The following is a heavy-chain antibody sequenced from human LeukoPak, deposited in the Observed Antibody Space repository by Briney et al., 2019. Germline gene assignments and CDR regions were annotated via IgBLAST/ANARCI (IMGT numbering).Heavy chain of an antibody. CDR1: GFTFSNYW. Sequence: GGSLRLSCAASGFTFSNYWMHWVRQPPGKGLVWVARIYNNGSSTSYADSVKGRFTNYRDNAKSKLYLQMNSLRAEDTAVYYCASDRGRYYMDVWGKGTTVTISS. CDR3: ASDRGRYYMDV. J-gene: IGHJ6*03. CDR2: IYNNGSST. D-gene: IGHD6-25*01. V-gene: IGHV3-74*01.